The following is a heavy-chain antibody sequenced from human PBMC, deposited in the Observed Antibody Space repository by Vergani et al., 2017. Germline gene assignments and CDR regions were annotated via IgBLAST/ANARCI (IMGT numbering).Heavy chain of an antibody. CDR3: ATRAIAARRVEDDDAFDI. Sequence: QVQLVQSGAEVKKPGSSVKVSCKASGGTFSSYAISWVRQAPGQGLEWMGGIIPIFGTANYAQKFQGRVTITADESTSTAYMELSSLRSEDTAVYYCATRAIAARRVEDDDAFDIWGQGTMVTVSS. D-gene: IGHD6-6*01. CDR1: GGTFSSYA. CDR2: IIPIFGTA. J-gene: IGHJ3*02. V-gene: IGHV1-69*01.